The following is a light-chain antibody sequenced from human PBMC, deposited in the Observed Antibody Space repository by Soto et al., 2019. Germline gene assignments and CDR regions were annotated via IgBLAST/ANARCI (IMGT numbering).Light chain of an antibody. CDR1: SRDIGLYNL. V-gene: IGLV2-23*02. CDR3: CSYVGSSILM. CDR2: EVN. Sequence: QSALTQPASVSGSPGQSITISCTGTSRDIGLYNLVSWYQQLPGKAPKLIIYEVNERPSGISDRFSGSKSGNTASLTISGLQDEGEADYYCCSYVGSSILMFGGGTKLTVL. J-gene: IGLJ3*02.